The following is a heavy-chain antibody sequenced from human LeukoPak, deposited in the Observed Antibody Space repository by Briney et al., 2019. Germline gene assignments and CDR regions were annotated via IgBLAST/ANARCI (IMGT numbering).Heavy chain of an antibody. V-gene: IGHV1-2*02. CDR3: ARDHAYGPDY. CDR2: IKPDSGAT. J-gene: IGHJ4*02. CDR1: GYTFTVHY. Sequence: ASLKVSCKASGYTFTVHYLHWLRQAPGQGLEWMGWIKPDSGATNFAQNFQGRVTMTSDTSINTAYMELSSLTSDDTAMYYCARDHAYGPDYWGQGTLVTVSA. D-gene: IGHD3-10*01.